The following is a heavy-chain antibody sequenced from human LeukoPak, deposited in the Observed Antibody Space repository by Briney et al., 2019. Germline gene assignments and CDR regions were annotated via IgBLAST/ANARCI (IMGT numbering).Heavy chain of an antibody. CDR3: ATFTTNGNGDNSPDDS. J-gene: IGHJ4*02. V-gene: IGHV3-11*01. CDR1: GFTFSDYY. Sequence: PGGSLRLSCAASGFTFSDYYMSWIRQAPGKGLEWVSYISSSSSTIYYADSVKGRFTISRDNAKNSLYLQMNSLRAEDTAVYYCATFTTNGNGDNSPDDSWGQGTLVTVSS. CDR2: ISSSSSTI. D-gene: IGHD2-8*01.